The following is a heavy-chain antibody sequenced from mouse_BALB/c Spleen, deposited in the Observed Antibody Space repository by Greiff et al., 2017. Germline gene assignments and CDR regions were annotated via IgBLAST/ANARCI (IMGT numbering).Heavy chain of an antibody. Sequence: DVHLVESGGGLVQPGGSLKLSCAASGFTFSSYGMSWVRQTPDKRLELVATINSNGGSTYYPDSVKGRFTISRDNAKNTLYLQMSSLKSEDTAMYYCARPTATWFAYWGQGTLVTVSA. CDR3: ARPTATWFAY. CDR2: INSNGGST. V-gene: IGHV5-6-3*01. J-gene: IGHJ3*01. D-gene: IGHD1-2*01. CDR1: GFTFSSYG.